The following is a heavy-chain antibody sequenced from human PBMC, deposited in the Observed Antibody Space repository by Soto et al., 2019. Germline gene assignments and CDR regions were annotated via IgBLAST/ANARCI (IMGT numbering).Heavy chain of an antibody. CDR3: ARDPGIDAFDI. CDR2: IGSSSSYI. CDR1: GFTFSSYS. V-gene: IGHV3-21*01. D-gene: IGHD1-26*01. Sequence: GGSLRLSCAASGFTFSSYSMNWVRQAPGKGLEWVSSIGSSSSYIYYADSVKGRFTISRDNAKNSLYLQMNSLRAEDTAVYYCARDPGIDAFDIWGQGTMVTVSS. J-gene: IGHJ3*02.